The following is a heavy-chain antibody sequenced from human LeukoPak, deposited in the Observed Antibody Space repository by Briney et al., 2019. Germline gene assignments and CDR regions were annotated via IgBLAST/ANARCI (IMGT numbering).Heavy chain of an antibody. CDR2: IYYSGST. J-gene: IGHJ3*02. V-gene: IGHV4-39*01. CDR3: ARSEYGSYGLDAFDI. Sequence: PSETLSLTCTVSGGSISSSSYYWGWIRQPPGKGLEWIGSIYYSGSTYYNPSLKSRVTISVDTSKNQFSLNLSSVTAADTAVYYCARSEYGSYGLDAFDIWGQGTMVTVSS. CDR1: GGSISSSSYY. D-gene: IGHD1-26*01.